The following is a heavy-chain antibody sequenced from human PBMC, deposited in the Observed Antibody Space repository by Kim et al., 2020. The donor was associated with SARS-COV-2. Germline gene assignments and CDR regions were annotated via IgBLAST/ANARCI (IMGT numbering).Heavy chain of an antibody. Sequence: ASVKVSCKASGYTFTSYDINWVRQATGQGLEWMGWMNPNSGNTGYAQKFQGRVTMTRNTSISTAYMELSSLRSEDTAVYYCARGGVIPYYYYYGMDVWGQGTTVTVSS. CDR1: GYTFTSYD. J-gene: IGHJ6*02. D-gene: IGHD3-16*02. CDR2: MNPNSGNT. V-gene: IGHV1-8*01. CDR3: ARGGVIPYYYYYGMDV.